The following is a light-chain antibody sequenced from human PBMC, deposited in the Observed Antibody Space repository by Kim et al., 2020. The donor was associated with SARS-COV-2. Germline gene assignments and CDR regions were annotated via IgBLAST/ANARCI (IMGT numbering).Light chain of an antibody. Sequence: LTQPPSASGSPGQSVTISCTGTSSDVGGYNYVSWYQQNPGEAPKLIIFEVNERPSGVPDRFSGSKSGNTASLTVSGLQAEDEADYYCSSYAGINNLVFGGGTQLTVL. CDR2: EVN. CDR3: SSYAGINNLV. J-gene: IGLJ2*01. CDR1: SSDVGGYNY. V-gene: IGLV2-8*01.